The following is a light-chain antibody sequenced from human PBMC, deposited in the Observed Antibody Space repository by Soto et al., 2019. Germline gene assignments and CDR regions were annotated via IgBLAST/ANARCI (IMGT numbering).Light chain of an antibody. V-gene: IGKV1-5*01. CDR3: QKYNSALT. J-gene: IGKJ5*01. CDR2: DAS. CDR1: RSISDW. Sequence: DIQMTQSPSTLSPSVGDRVTITCRASRSISDWLAWYQQRPGKAPKLLIFDASNLKTGVPSRFSGSGSGTEFTLTISSLQPEDVATYFCQKYNSALTFGQGTRLEIK.